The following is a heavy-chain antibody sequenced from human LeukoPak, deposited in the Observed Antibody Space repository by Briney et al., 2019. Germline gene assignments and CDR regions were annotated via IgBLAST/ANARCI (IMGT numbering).Heavy chain of an antibody. CDR1: GGSISSYY. CDR3: ARHSGYVANWFDP. D-gene: IGHD5-12*01. Sequence: SETLSLTCTVSGGSISSYYWSWIRQPPGKGREWIGYIYTSGSTNYNPSLKSRVTISVDTSKNQFSLKLSSVTAADTAVYYCARHSGYVANWFDPWGQGTLVTVSS. J-gene: IGHJ5*02. V-gene: IGHV4-4*09. CDR2: IYTSGST.